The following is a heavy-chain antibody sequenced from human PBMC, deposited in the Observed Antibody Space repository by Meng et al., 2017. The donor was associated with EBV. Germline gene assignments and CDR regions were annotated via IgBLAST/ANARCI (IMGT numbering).Heavy chain of an antibody. V-gene: IGHV1-2*06. CDR3: ARVGIAVAGTGDY. Sequence: EVRKPGTYLKFSCKASASTCTGYYMNWVRQAPGQGLEWMGRINPNSGGTNYAQKFQGRVTMTRDTSISTAYMELSRLRSDDTAVYYCARVGIAVAGTGDYWGQGTLVTVSS. CDR2: INPNSGGT. CDR1: ASTCTGYY. J-gene: IGHJ4*02. D-gene: IGHD6-19*01.